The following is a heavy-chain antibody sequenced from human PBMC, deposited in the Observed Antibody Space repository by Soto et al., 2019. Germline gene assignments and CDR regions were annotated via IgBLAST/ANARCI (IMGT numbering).Heavy chain of an antibody. Sequence: ASVKVSCKASGYTFTRYYMHWVRQAPGQGLEWMGMINPSGGATSYAQNFQGRLTITRDTSTSTVYLDLSSLRSEDTAVYYCTRTLTPNPAKYLQHWGQYTLVTVAS. CDR3: TRTLTPNPAKYLQH. CDR2: INPSGGAT. V-gene: IGHV1-46*03. CDR1: GYTFTRYY. J-gene: IGHJ1*01.